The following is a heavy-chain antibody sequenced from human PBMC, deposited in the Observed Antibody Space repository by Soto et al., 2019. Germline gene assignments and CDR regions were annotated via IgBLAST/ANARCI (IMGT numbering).Heavy chain of an antibody. V-gene: IGHV3-9*01. Sequence: EVQLVESGGGLLQPGRSLRLSCAASGFTFDDYAIHWVRQAPGRGLEWVAGISWNGASIGYADSVKGRFTISRDNAKNSLHLQMNSLRSEDTALYYCANLPLYGSGFDCWGQGTLVTVYS. J-gene: IGHJ4*02. CDR3: ANLPLYGSGFDC. D-gene: IGHD3-10*01. CDR1: GFTFDDYA. CDR2: ISWNGASI.